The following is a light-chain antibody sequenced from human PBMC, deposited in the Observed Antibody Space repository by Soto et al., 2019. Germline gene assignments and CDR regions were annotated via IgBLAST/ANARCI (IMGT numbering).Light chain of an antibody. Sequence: EIQMLQGPASPSPCISDSVTISCRASQRINIYLNWHRQKPGKAPQLLIYSASNLQSGVPSRFSGSGSGTDFTLTISGLQSEDSATYYCQQSFGTPTFGQGTRLEIK. J-gene: IGKJ5*01. CDR2: SAS. V-gene: IGKV1-39*01. CDR3: QQSFGTPT. CDR1: QRINIY.